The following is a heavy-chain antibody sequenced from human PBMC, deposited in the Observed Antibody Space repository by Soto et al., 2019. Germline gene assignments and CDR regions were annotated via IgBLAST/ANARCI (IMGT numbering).Heavy chain of an antibody. CDR1: GFTFSSYG. D-gene: IGHD3-3*01. CDR2: ISYDGSNK. Sequence: PGGALRLSCAASGFTFSSYGMHWVRQAPGKGLEWVAVISYDGSNKYYADSVKGRFTISRDNSKNTLYLQMNSLRAEDTAVYYCAKTIFGVVIIPIYYYGMDVWGQGTTVTVSS. V-gene: IGHV3-30*18. J-gene: IGHJ6*02. CDR3: AKTIFGVVIIPIYYYGMDV.